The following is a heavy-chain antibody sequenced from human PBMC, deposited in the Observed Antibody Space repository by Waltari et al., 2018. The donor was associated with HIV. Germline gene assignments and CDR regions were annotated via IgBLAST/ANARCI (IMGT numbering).Heavy chain of an antibody. Sequence: EVQLVESGGGLVQPGGSLRVSCAASGFSFSSYAMSWVRQGPGKGLEWVSVISLNGGTPTYANSVKGRFTITRYNSKNTLYLQRNSLRADDTAVYYRAKPQGGWELLGDFDMWGQGTMVAGSS. CDR3: AKPQGGWELLGDFDM. J-gene: IGHJ3*02. CDR1: GFSFSSYA. CDR2: ISLNGGTP. D-gene: IGHD1-26*01. V-gene: IGHV3-23*04.